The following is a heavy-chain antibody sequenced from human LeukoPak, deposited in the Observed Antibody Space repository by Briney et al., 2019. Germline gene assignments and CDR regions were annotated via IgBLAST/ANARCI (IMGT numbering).Heavy chain of an antibody. J-gene: IGHJ4*02. D-gene: IGHD1-26*01. CDR1: GFTFDDYA. CDR2: ISWNSGSI. Sequence: GRSLRLSCAASGFTFDDYAMHWVRQAPGKGLEWVSGISWNSGSIGYADSVKGRFTISRDNAKNSLYLQMNSLRAEDTALYYCAKDMWELGVVPNPLDYWGQGTLVTVSS. CDR3: AKDMWELGVVPNPLDY. V-gene: IGHV3-9*01.